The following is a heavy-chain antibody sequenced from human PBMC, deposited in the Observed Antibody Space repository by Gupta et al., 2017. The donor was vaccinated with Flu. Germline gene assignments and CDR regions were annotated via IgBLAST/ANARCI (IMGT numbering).Heavy chain of an antibody. CDR2: ISGSGGST. Sequence: EVQLLESGGGLVQPGGSLRLSCAASGFTFSSYAMSWVRQAPGTGLEWVSAISGSGGSTYYADSVKGRFTISRDNSKNTLYLQMNSLRAEGTAVYYCAKGSVETLLGGMDVWGQGTTVTVSS. CDR1: GFTFSSYA. D-gene: IGHD3-10*01. J-gene: IGHJ6*02. CDR3: AKGSVETLLGGMDV. V-gene: IGHV3-23*01.